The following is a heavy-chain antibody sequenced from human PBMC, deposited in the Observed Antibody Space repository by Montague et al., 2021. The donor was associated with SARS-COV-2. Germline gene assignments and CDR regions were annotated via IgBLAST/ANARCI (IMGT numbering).Heavy chain of an antibody. V-gene: IGHV4-39*01. CDR1: SLRVWWNRGD. CDR2: VYYCGRT. D-gene: IGHD5-18*01. CDR3: VIQLWLRGYFDY. J-gene: IGHJ4*02. Sequence: SETLSLTCSGPSLRVWWNRGDDRRSTRLQSSHQEWTYAVYYCGRTYYNPSLKSRVTISVDTSKNQFSLKLSSVTAADTAVYYCVIQLWLRGYFDYWGQGTLVTVSS.